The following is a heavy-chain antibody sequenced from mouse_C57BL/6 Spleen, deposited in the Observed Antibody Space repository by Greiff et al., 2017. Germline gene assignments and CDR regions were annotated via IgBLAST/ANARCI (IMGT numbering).Heavy chain of an antibody. CDR3: ARSENYDYDVSYYFDY. V-gene: IGHV1-82*01. J-gene: IGHJ2*01. D-gene: IGHD2-4*01. CDR1: GYAFSSSW. CDR2: IYPGDGDT. Sequence: VKLQQSGPELVKPGASVKISCKASGYAFSSSWMNWVKQRPGKGLEWIGRIYPGDGDTNYNGKFKGKATLTADKSSSTAYMQLSSLTSEDSAVYFCARSENYDYDVSYYFDYWGQGTTLTVSS.